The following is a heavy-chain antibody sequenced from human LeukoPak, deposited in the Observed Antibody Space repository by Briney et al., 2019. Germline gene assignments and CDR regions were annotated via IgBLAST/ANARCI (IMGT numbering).Heavy chain of an antibody. CDR3: AKGVRFLDWWILDY. Sequence: PGGSLRLSCAASGFTSSSYAMSWVRQAPGKGLEWVSAISGSDSTYYADSVKGRFTISRDNSKNTPYLQMNSLRAEDTAIYYCAKGVRFLDWWILDYWGQGSLVTVSS. V-gene: IGHV3-23*01. D-gene: IGHD3-9*01. J-gene: IGHJ4*02. CDR2: ISGSDST. CDR1: GFTSSSYA.